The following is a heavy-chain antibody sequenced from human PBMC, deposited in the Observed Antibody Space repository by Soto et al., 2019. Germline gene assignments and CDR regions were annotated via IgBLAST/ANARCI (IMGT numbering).Heavy chain of an antibody. CDR3: ARALPVAKGGFDP. V-gene: IGHV3-53*01. J-gene: IGHJ5*02. D-gene: IGHD2-2*01. CDR1: GFTVSNTY. Sequence: PGGSLRLSCAASGFTVSNTYMTWVRQPPGKGLECVSVIYTAGGTNYADSVKGRFIISRDNSKNTLYLQMNGLRAEDTAVYYCARALPVAKGGFDPWGQGTLVTVSS. CDR2: IYTAGGT.